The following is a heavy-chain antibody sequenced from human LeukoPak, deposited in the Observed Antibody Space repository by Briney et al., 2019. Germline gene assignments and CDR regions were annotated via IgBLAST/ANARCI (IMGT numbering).Heavy chain of an antibody. J-gene: IGHJ3*02. CDR3: ARDGFYDYVWGRAAYDI. D-gene: IGHD3-16*01. Sequence: PSETLSLTCTVSGGSFSNYYWTWIRQTPGKGLEWIGYIYYNGNTDYNPSLKSRVTISLDTSKSQFSLKLTSVTAAVTAVYYCARDGFYDYVWGRAAYDIWRQGTMVTVSS. CDR2: IYYNGNT. CDR1: GGSFSNYY. V-gene: IGHV4-59*01.